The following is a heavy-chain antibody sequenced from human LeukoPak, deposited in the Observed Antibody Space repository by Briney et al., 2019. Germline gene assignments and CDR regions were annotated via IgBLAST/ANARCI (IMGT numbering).Heavy chain of an antibody. CDR1: GGSISSYY. V-gene: IGHV4-59*01. Sequence: SETLSLTCTVSGGSISSYYWSWIRQPPGKGLEWIGYIYYSGSTNYNPSLKSRVTISVDTSKNQFSLKLSSVTAADTAVYYCARGKVGYSYGYYYYYMGVWGKGTTVTVSS. D-gene: IGHD5-18*01. J-gene: IGHJ6*03. CDR2: IYYSGST. CDR3: ARGKVGYSYGYYYYYMGV.